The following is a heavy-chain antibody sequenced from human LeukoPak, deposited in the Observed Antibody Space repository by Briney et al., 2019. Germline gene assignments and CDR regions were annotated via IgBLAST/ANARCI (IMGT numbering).Heavy chain of an antibody. J-gene: IGHJ4*02. CDR2: ISSSSSTI. CDR1: GFTFSSYS. CDR3: ARDYYDSSCYQGIDY. Sequence: GGTLRLSCAASGFTFSSYSMNWVRQAPGKGLEWVSYISSSSSTIYYADSVKGRFTISRDNANNSLYLQMNSLRDEDTAVYYCARDYYDSSCYQGIDYWGQGTLVTVSS. V-gene: IGHV3-48*02. D-gene: IGHD3-22*01.